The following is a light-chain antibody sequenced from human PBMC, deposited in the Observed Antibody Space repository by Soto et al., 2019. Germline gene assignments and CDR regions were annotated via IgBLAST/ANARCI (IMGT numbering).Light chain of an antibody. Sequence: DIVMTQSPDSLAVSLGERATINCKSSQSVLYNSNNKNYLAWYQQKPGQAPKMLIYWASTRESGVPDRFSGSGSGTNFSLTVSSLQAEDVAVYYCQQYRSSPFTFGPGPKVDI. J-gene: IGKJ3*01. CDR2: WAS. CDR3: QQYRSSPFT. V-gene: IGKV4-1*01. CDR1: QSVLYNSNNKNY.